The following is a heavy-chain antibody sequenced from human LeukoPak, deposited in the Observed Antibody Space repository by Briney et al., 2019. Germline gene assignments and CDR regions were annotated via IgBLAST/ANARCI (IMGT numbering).Heavy chain of an antibody. V-gene: IGHV3-21*01. CDR1: GFTFSSYS. D-gene: IGHD1-26*01. Sequence: PGGSLRLCCAASGFTFSSYSMNWVRQAPGKGLEWVSSISSSSSYIYYADSVKGRFTISRDNAKNSLYLQMNSLRAEDTAVYYCARLVGATGIDYWGQGTLVTVSS. CDR3: ARLVGATGIDY. CDR2: ISSSSSYI. J-gene: IGHJ4*02.